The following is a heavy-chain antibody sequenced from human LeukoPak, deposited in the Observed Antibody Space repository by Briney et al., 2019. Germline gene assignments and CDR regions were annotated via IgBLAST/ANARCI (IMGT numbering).Heavy chain of an antibody. J-gene: IGHJ4*02. Sequence: PGGSLRLSCAASGFTFSSYTMNWVRQAPGKGLEWVSSISSRSSHIYYAASVKGRFTISRDNAKNSLYLQMNSLSAEDTAVYYCARDLSGSYPYHFDYWGQGTLVTVSS. V-gene: IGHV3-21*01. CDR2: ISSRSSHI. CDR3: ARDLSGSYPYHFDY. CDR1: GFTFSSYT. D-gene: IGHD1-26*01.